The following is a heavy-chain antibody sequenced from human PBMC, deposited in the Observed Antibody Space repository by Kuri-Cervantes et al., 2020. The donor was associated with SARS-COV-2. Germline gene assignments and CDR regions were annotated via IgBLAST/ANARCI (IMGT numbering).Heavy chain of an antibody. D-gene: IGHD3-22*01. CDR2: TSSSSSTI. V-gene: IGHV3-48*04. CDR1: GFTFSSYA. Sequence: LSPTRAASGFTFSSYAMSWVRQAPGKGLEWVSYTSSSSSTIYHADSVKGRFTISRDNAKNSLYLRMNSLRAEDTAIYYCARASWDSSGCPKVDYWGQGTLVTVSS. J-gene: IGHJ4*02. CDR3: ARASWDSSGCPKVDY.